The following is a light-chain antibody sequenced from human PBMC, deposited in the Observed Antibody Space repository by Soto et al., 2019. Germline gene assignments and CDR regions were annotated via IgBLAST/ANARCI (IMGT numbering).Light chain of an antibody. V-gene: IGLV1-36*01. CDR2: YDD. J-gene: IGLJ2*01. CDR3: AAWYDSLNSPV. CDR1: SSNIGNNA. Sequence: QSVLTQPPSVSEAPRQRVTISCSGSSSNIGNNAVNWYQQLPGKAPKLLIYYDDLLPSGVSDRFSGSKTGTSASLAISGLQSEDEADYYCAAWYDSLNSPVFGGGTQLTVL.